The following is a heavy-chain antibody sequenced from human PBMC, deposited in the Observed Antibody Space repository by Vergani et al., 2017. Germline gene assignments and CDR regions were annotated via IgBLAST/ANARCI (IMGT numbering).Heavy chain of an antibody. D-gene: IGHD3-10*01. J-gene: IGHJ3*02. V-gene: IGHV3-74*01. CDR2: INRDGSVT. Sequence: EVQLVESGGGLVQPGGFLRLSCAASGFTFGSYWMHWVRQAPGQGLVWVSYINRDGSVTRNADSVKGRVTISRDNAKNTLYLQMNSLRAEDTAVYYCARDLIYVSGTYDAFDMWGQGTMVTVSS. CDR3: ARDLIYVSGTYDAFDM. CDR1: GFTFGSYW.